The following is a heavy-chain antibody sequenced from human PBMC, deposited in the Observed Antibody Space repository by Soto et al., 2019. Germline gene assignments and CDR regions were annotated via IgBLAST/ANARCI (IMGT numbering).Heavy chain of an antibody. CDR2: ISGSGATT. Sequence: GGSLRLSCAASGFTFSSYSMIWVRQAPGKGLEWVSVISGSGATTYYADSVKGRFTISRDISKNTLFLQMNSLRVEDTAVYYCAKDNPYDYFRGAIDIWGQGTMVTVSS. J-gene: IGHJ3*02. V-gene: IGHV3-23*01. CDR1: GFTFSSYS. D-gene: IGHD3-16*01. CDR3: AKDNPYDYFRGAIDI.